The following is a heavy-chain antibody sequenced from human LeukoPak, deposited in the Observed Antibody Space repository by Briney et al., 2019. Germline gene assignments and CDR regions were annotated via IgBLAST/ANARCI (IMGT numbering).Heavy chain of an antibody. CDR2: NSGGGETS. Sequence: PGGSLRLSCVASGFSFSIYEMNWVRQAPGKGLEWLSYNSGGGETSYYADSVKGRFTISRDNAKNSLYLQINSVRAEDTALYYCARLLPTGMDVWGQGTTVTVSS. J-gene: IGHJ6*02. CDR3: ARLLPTGMDV. CDR1: GFSFSIYE. D-gene: IGHD2/OR15-2a*01. V-gene: IGHV3-48*03.